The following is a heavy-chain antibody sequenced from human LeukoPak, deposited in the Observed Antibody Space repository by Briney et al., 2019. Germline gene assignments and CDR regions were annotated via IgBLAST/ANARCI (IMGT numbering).Heavy chain of an antibody. J-gene: IGHJ3*02. V-gene: IGHV4-38-2*02. D-gene: IGHD1-26*01. Sequence: ETLSLTCTVSGYSISSGYYWGWIRQPPGKGLEWIGSGSTYYNPSLKSRVTISVDTSKNQFSLKLSSVTAADTAVYYCAREWELGAFDIWGQGTMVTVSS. CDR3: AREWELGAFDI. CDR2: SGST. CDR1: GYSISSGYY.